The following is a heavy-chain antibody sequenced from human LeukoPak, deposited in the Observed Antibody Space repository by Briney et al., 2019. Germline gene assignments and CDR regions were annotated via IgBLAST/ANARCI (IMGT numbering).Heavy chain of an antibody. CDR3: ARDASTSRGYGQGWSRPDIVATLPRY. Sequence: GASVKVSCKASGYTFTSYYMHWVRQAPGQGLEWMGIINPSGGSTSYAQKFQGRVTMTRDTSTSTVYMELGSLRSEDTAVYYCARDASTSRGYGQGWSRPDIVATLPRYWGQGTLVTVSS. V-gene: IGHV1-46*01. J-gene: IGHJ4*02. CDR1: GYTFTSYY. D-gene: IGHD5-12*01. CDR2: INPSGGST.